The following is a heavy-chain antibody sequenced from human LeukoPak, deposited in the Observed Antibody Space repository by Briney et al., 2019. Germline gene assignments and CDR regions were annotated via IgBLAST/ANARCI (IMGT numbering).Heavy chain of an antibody. Sequence: QSGGSLRLSCAASGFTFSSYAMSWVRQAPGKGLEWVSAISGSGGSTYYADSVKGRFTISRDNSKNTLYLQMNSLRAEDTAVYYCAKEARLSIAVADRMGYWGQGTLVTVSS. CDR3: AKEARLSIAVADRMGY. J-gene: IGHJ4*02. CDR1: GFTFSSYA. D-gene: IGHD6-19*01. CDR2: ISGSGGST. V-gene: IGHV3-23*01.